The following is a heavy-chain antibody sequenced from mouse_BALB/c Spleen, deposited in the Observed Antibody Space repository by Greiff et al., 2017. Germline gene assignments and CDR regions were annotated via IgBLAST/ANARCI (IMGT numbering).Heavy chain of an antibody. CDR2: IYPGDGDT. J-gene: IGHJ4*01. Sequence: QVQLQQSGPELVKPGASVKISCKASGYAFSSSWMNWVKQRPGQGLEWIGRIYPGDGDTNYNGKFKGKATLTADKSSSTAYMQLSSLTSVDSAVYFCARDGNYGYYYAMDYWGQGTSVTVSS. D-gene: IGHD2-1*01. CDR1: GYAFSSSW. V-gene: IGHV1-82*01. CDR3: ARDGNYGYYYAMDY.